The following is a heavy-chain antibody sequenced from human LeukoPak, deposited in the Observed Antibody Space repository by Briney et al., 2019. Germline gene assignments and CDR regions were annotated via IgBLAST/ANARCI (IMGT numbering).Heavy chain of an antibody. J-gene: IGHJ4*02. CDR3: ARDVGVAVAGTLFDY. Sequence: GGSLRLSCAASGFTFSSYSMHWVRQAPGKGLEWVSSISSTGTYIYYADSLRGRFTISRHNAKNSLYLQMNNLRAEDTAVYYCARDVGVAVAGTLFDYWGQGTLVTVSS. V-gene: IGHV3-21*01. CDR1: GFTFSSYS. CDR2: ISSTGTYI. D-gene: IGHD6-19*01.